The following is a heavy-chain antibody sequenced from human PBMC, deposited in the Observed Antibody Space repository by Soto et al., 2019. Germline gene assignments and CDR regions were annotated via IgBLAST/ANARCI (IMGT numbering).Heavy chain of an antibody. CDR2: ISYDGSNK. CDR3: AKGGHEKYYYYYMDV. D-gene: IGHD1-26*01. V-gene: IGHV3-30*18. J-gene: IGHJ6*03. CDR1: GFTFSSYG. Sequence: QVQLVESGGGVVQPGRSLRLSCAASGFTFSSYGMHWVRQAPGKGLEWVAVISYDGSNKYYADSVKGRFTISRDNSKNTLYLQMNSLRAEDTAVYYCAKGGHEKYYYYYMDVWGKGTTVTVSS.